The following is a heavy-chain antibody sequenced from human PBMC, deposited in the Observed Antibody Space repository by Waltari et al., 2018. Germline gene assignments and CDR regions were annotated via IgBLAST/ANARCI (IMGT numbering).Heavy chain of an antibody. CDR2: ISYNGANI. D-gene: IGHD3-10*01. J-gene: IGHJ5*01. CDR3: AKEGGYTYYNNYFDS. CDR1: GFDFEFHC. Sequence: EAHLVESGGRETRPGGSLRLSWVASGFDFEFHCLSWVRQRPGKGLEWVASISYNGANIYYAESVEGRFSISRDNAQSSLFLQMNSLRVEDTAFYHCAKEGGYTYYNNYFDSWGQGTRVTVSS. V-gene: IGHV3-20*01.